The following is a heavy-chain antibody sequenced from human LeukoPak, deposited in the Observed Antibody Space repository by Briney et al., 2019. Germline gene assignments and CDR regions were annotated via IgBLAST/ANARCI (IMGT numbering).Heavy chain of an antibody. CDR3: ARLFAQYYYVISWNWFDP. V-gene: IGHV4-39*01. Sequence: PSETLSLTCTVSGGSISSSSYYWGWIRQPPGKGLEWIGSIYYSGSTYYNPSLKSRVTISVDTSKNQFSLKLSSVTAADTAVYYCARLFAQYYYVISWNWFDPWGQGTLVTVSS. D-gene: IGHD3-10*02. J-gene: IGHJ5*02. CDR2: IYYSGST. CDR1: GGSISSSSYY.